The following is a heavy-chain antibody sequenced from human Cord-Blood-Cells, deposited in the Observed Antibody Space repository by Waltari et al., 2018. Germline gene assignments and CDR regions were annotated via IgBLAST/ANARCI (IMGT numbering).Heavy chain of an antibody. CDR1: GFTFSSYA. J-gene: IGHJ3*02. Sequence: QVQLVESGGGVVQPARSLRLSCAASGFTFSSYAMHWVRQAPGKGLEWVAVISYDGSNKYYADSVKGRFTISRDNSKNTLYLQMNSLRAEDTAVYYCARYPSWYDAFDIWGQGTMVSVSS. CDR3: ARYPSWYDAFDI. D-gene: IGHD6-13*01. V-gene: IGHV3-30*04. CDR2: ISYDGSNK.